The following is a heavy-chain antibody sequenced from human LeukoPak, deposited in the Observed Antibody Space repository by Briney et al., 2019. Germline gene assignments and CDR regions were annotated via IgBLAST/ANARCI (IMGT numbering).Heavy chain of an antibody. D-gene: IGHD2-15*01. Sequence: SVKVSCKASGGTFSSYAISWVRQAPGQGLEWMGGIIPIFGTANYAQKFQGRVTITADESTSTAYMELSSLRSEDTAVSYCARATGGATVVVVAATPLGMDVWGQGTTVTVSS. J-gene: IGHJ6*02. CDR3: ARATGGATVVVVAATPLGMDV. V-gene: IGHV1-69*01. CDR1: GGTFSSYA. CDR2: IIPIFGTA.